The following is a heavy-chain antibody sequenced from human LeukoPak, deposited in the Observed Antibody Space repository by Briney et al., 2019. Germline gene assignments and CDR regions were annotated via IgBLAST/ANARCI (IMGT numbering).Heavy chain of an antibody. CDR3: ARDRPRRVVTGPPYYFDY. CDR2: INHSGST. D-gene: IGHD3-10*01. V-gene: IGHV4-34*01. J-gene: IGHJ4*02. Sequence: SETLSLTYSVYGGSFSGYYWSWIRQPPGRGLEWMREINHSGSTNYNPSLKSRVTISVDTSKYQFSLKLSSVTAADTAVYYCARDRPRRVVTGPPYYFDYWGQGTLVTVSS. CDR1: GGSFSGYY.